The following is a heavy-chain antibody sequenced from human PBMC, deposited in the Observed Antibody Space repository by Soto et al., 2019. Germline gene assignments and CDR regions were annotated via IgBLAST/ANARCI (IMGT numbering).Heavy chain of an antibody. CDR3: AICCWSESGYDDPYFDY. Sequence: QVQLQESGPGLVKPSETLSLTCTVSGGSISSYYWSWIRQPPGKGLAWIGYIYYSGSTNYNPSLKSRLTIPVATYKNPFSLKLSSVTAADTAVYYCAICCWSESGYDDPYFDYLGQGTLVTVSS. CDR1: GGSISSYY. D-gene: IGHD5-12*01. J-gene: IGHJ4*02. CDR2: IYYSGST. V-gene: IGHV4-59*01.